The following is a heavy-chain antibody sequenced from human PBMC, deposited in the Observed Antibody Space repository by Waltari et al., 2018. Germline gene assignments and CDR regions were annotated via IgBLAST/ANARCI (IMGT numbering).Heavy chain of an antibody. V-gene: IGHV3-74*01. D-gene: IGHD6-19*01. CDR1: GFTFSRYW. CDR3: ARVATKTYSSPVPGRPYYYGMDV. Sequence: EEQLVESGGGLAQPGESLRLSCAASGFTFSRYWMDWVRQAPGKGLVWVSCINSDGSSTTYADSVKGRFTISRDNAKNTLYVQMNRLRAEDTAVYYCARVATKTYSSPVPGRPYYYGMDVWGQGTTVTVSS. CDR2: INSDGSST. J-gene: IGHJ6*02.